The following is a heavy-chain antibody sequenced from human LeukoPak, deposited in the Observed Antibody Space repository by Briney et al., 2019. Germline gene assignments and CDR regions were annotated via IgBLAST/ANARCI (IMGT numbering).Heavy chain of an antibody. CDR3: ARDGPGHDILNSFDY. CDR2: IYYSGST. CDR1: GGSISSSSYY. Sequence: SETLSLTCTVSGGSISSSSYYWGWIRQPPGKGLEWIGSIYYSGSTYYNPSLKSRVTISVDTSKNQFSLKLSSVTAADTAVYYCARDGPGHDILNSFDYWGQGTLVTVSS. V-gene: IGHV4-39*07. J-gene: IGHJ4*02. D-gene: IGHD3-22*01.